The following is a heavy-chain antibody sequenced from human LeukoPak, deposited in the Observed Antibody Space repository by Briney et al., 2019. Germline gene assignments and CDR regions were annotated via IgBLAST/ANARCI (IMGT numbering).Heavy chain of an antibody. D-gene: IGHD2-21*02. CDR3: ARAGTAIRATGAPFDY. J-gene: IGHJ4*02. CDR2: ISWNSGSI. V-gene: IGHV3-9*01. CDR1: GFTFDDYA. Sequence: GGSLRLSCAASGFTFDDYAMHWVRQAPGKGLEWVSGISWNSGSIGYADSVKDRFSISRDNSKNTLHLQMNSLQTEDTAMYYCARAGTAIRATGAPFDYWGQGTLASVSS.